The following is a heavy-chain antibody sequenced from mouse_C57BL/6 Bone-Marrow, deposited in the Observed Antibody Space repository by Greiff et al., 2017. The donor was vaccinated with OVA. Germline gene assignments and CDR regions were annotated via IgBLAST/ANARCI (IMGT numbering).Heavy chain of an antibody. V-gene: IGHV14-2*01. Sequence: VQLQQSGAELVKPGASVKLSCTASGFNIKDYYMHWVKQRTEQGLEWIGRIDPEDGDAKYTPKFKGKATLTADTSSNTAYLQLSSLTSEDTAVYYCARGYSGRGGSMDYWGQGTSVTVSS. CDR1: GFNIKDYY. CDR2: IDPEDGDA. J-gene: IGHJ4*01. CDR3: ARGYSGRGGSMDY. D-gene: IGHD1-1*01.